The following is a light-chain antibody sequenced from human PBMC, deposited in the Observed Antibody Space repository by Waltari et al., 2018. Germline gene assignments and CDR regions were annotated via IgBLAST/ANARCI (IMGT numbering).Light chain of an antibody. CDR3: CSTDSNGNPA. CDR1: ELPNKY. V-gene: IGLV3-10*01. J-gene: IGLJ2*01. CDR2: EDN. Sequence: SYDLTQPPSMSVSPGQTAMITCSGSELPNKYAYWYQHKSGQAPVLVISEDNKRSSGVPVRFSGSTSWTLATLTSSGAQVEDEADYYCCSTDSNGNPAFGGGTRLTVL.